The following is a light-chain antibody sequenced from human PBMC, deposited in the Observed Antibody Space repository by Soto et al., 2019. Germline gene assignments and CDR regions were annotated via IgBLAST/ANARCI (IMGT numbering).Light chain of an antibody. V-gene: IGKV3-15*01. CDR2: GAS. CDR1: QSVSSN. Sequence: EIVMTQSPATVSVSPGERATLSCRASQSVSSNLAWYQQKPGQAPRLLIYGASTRATGIPARFSGSGSGTEFTPTISSLQSEDFAVYYCQQYNNWPPYTFGQGTKLEIK. CDR3: QQYNNWPPYT. J-gene: IGKJ2*01.